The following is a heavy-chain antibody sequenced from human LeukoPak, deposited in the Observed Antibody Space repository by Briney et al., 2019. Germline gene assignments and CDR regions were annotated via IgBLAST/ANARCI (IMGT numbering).Heavy chain of an antibody. V-gene: IGHV4-39*07. Sequence: PSETLSLTCTVSGGSISSSSYYWGWIRQPPGKGLEWIGSIYYSGSTYYNPSLKSRVTISVDTSKNQFSLKLSSVTAADTAVYYCARRGRDSYNYLPPFDYWGQGTLVTVSS. CDR3: ARRGRDSYNYLPPFDY. CDR2: IYYSGST. D-gene: IGHD5-24*01. J-gene: IGHJ4*02. CDR1: GGSISSSSYY.